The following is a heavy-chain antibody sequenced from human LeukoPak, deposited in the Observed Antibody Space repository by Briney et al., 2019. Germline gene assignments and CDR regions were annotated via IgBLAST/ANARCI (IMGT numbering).Heavy chain of an antibody. V-gene: IGHV5-51*01. J-gene: IGHJ4*02. D-gene: IGHD3-22*01. Sequence: GESLKLSCKGSGYSFTSYWIGWVRQMPGKGLEWMGIIYPGDSDTRYSPSFQGQVTISADKSISTAYLQWSSLKASDTAMYYCARPNYYDSSGYLRVDYWGQGILVTVSS. CDR2: IYPGDSDT. CDR3: ARPNYYDSSGYLRVDY. CDR1: GYSFTSYW.